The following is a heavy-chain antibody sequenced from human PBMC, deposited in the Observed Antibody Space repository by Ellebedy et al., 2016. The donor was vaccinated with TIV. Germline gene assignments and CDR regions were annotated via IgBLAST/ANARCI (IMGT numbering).Heavy chain of an antibody. CDR1: GVTFSSYY. CDR2: IKQDGSEE. D-gene: IGHD3-10*01. CDR3: ARDRGTYDFDY. V-gene: IGHV3-7*03. Sequence: GESLKISCAGSGVTFSSYYMSWVRQAPGKGLEWVAGIKQDGSEEYHVDSVKGRFTISRDNAKNSLYLQMNSLRAEDTALYYCARDRGTYDFDYWGQGTLVTVSS. J-gene: IGHJ4*02.